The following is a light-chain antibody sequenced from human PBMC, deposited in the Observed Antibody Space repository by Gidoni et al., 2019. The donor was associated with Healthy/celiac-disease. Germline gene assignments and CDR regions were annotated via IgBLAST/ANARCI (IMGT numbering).Light chain of an antibody. CDR3: QQYNNWPPFT. J-gene: IGKJ5*01. CDR1: QSVSSS. Sequence: ELVMTQSPATLSVSSGERATLSCRSSQSVSSSLAWYQQKPCQAPRLLIYGASTRATGIPASFSGSGSGTEFTLTISSLQSEDFAVYYCQQYNNWPPFTFGQGTRLEIK. V-gene: IGKV3-15*01. CDR2: GAS.